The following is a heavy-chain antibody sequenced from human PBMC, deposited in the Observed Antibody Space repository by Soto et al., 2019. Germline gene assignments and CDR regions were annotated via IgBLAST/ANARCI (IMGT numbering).Heavy chain of an antibody. CDR2: ITGTGGNT. V-gene: IGHV3-23*01. J-gene: IGHJ6*02. CDR1: GFPLSTYG. CDR3: ARIRGYWYGLDV. Sequence: EVQLLESGGGLVQPGGSLRLSCAASGFPLSTYGMTWVRQAPGKGLEWVSAITGTGGNTCYVDSVKGRFTSSRDNSKNMLYLQVNSLRVEDTAVYYCARIRGYWYGLDVWGQGTTVTVSS.